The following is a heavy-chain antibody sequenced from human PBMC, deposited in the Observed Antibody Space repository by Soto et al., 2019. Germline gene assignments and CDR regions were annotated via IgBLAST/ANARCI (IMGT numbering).Heavy chain of an antibody. V-gene: IGHV4-31*03. D-gene: IGHD4-17*01. Sequence: SETLSLTCTVSGGSISSGGYYWSWIRQHPGKGLEWIGYIYYSGSTYYNPSLKSRVTISVDTSKNQFSLKLSSVTAADTAVYYCARRFHDDYGDYVLDYWGQGTLVTVSS. CDR3: ARRFHDDYGDYVLDY. CDR2: IYYSGST. CDR1: GGSISSGGYY. J-gene: IGHJ4*02.